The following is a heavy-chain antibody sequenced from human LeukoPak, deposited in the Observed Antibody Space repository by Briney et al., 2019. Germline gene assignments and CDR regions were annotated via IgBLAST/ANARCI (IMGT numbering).Heavy chain of an antibody. Sequence: GGSLRLSCATSGFTLSLAWMHWVRQAPGKGLEWVSRIKYDGSYTNYADSVKGRFTISRDNAKNTLYLQMNSLRAEDTAVYYCARVGLLLRFLEWLLLHYYYYGMDVWGQGTTVTVSS. CDR2: IKYDGSYT. CDR1: GFTLSLAW. V-gene: IGHV3-74*01. D-gene: IGHD3-3*01. J-gene: IGHJ6*02. CDR3: ARVGLLLRFLEWLLLHYYYYGMDV.